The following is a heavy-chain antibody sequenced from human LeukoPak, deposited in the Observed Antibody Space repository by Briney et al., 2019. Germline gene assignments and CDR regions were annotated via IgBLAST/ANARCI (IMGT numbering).Heavy chain of an antibody. CDR2: ISYDGSNK. J-gene: IGHJ4*02. Sequence: PGRSLRPSCAASGFTFSSYGMHWVRQAPGKGLEWVAVISYDGSNKYYADSVKGRFTISRDNSKNTLYLQMNSLRAEDTAVYYCAKDPSWELLFYFDYWGQGTLVTVSS. D-gene: IGHD1-26*01. CDR1: GFTFSSYG. V-gene: IGHV3-30*18. CDR3: AKDPSWELLFYFDY.